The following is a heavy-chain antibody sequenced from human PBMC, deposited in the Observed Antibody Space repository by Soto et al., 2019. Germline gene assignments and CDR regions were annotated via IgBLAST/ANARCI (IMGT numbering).Heavy chain of an antibody. CDR2: IYYSGST. V-gene: IGHV4-39*01. J-gene: IGHJ4*02. D-gene: IGHD2-21*02. Sequence: SETLSLTCTVSGGSINSRSYYWGWIRQSPGKGLEWIGSIYYSGSTYYNPSLKSRVAVSVDTSKNQFSLKLRSVSAADTAVYYCARQRTSVVTQAYFDDWGQGSLVTVSS. CDR3: ARQRTSVVTQAYFDD. CDR1: GGSINSRSYY.